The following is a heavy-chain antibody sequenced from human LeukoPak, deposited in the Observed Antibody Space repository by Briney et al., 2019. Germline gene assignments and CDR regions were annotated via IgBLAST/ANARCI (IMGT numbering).Heavy chain of an antibody. J-gene: IGHJ4*02. Sequence: SETLSLTCAVYGGSFSGYYWSWIRQPPGKGLEWIGEINQSGSTNYNPSLKSRVTISIDTSKNQFSLKVNSVTAADAAVDYCARLDTAIDPYYFDYWGQGILVTVSS. V-gene: IGHV4-34*01. CDR2: INQSGST. CDR1: GGSFSGYY. CDR3: ARLDTAIDPYYFDY. D-gene: IGHD5-18*01.